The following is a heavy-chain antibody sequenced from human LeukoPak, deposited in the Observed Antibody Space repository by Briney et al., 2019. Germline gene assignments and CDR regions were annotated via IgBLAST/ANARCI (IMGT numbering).Heavy chain of an antibody. CDR1: GRSMSSHY. Sequence: SETLSLTCTVSGRSMSSHYWSWIRQSPGKGLEWIGYKSYSGRHYYKPSLRSRDTITVDTSKNHFSLSLTSVTAADTAVYYCARLLDNDSSGDPDTFDVWGQGTMVTVSS. CDR2: KSYSGRH. V-gene: IGHV4-59*11. CDR3: ARLLDNDSSGDPDTFDV. D-gene: IGHD3-22*01. J-gene: IGHJ3*01.